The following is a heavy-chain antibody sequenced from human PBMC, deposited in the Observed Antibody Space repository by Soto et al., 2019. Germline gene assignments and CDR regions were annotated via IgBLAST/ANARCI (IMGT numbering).Heavy chain of an antibody. CDR1: GGSISNYY. D-gene: IGHD5-18*01. CDR3: ARHRYSYGVYYFDY. Sequence: QVQLQESGPGLVKPSETLSLTCIVSGGSISNYYWSWIRQPPGKGLEWIGYIYYSGSTNYNPSLTSRVTIAVDTSKNQFSLKLSSLTAADTAVYYCARHRYSYGVYYFDYWGQGTLVTVSS. V-gene: IGHV4-59*08. J-gene: IGHJ4*02. CDR2: IYYSGST.